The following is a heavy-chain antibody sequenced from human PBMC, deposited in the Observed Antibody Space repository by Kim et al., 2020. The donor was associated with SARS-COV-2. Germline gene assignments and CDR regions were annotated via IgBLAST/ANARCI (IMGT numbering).Heavy chain of an antibody. V-gene: IGHV4-59*08. CDR1: GVYVSSYF. Sequence: SETLSLTCTVSGVYVSSYFWSWIWQPPGKGLEWIGNIFYSGSTNYNNSLRSRVTISLDTSKNQFSLRLTSVTAADTAVYFCARLSCSSDSCSTFEPWSQGTMVTVSP. CDR2: IFYSGST. J-gene: IGHJ5*02. CDR3: ARLSCSSDSCSTFEP. D-gene: IGHD2-2*01.